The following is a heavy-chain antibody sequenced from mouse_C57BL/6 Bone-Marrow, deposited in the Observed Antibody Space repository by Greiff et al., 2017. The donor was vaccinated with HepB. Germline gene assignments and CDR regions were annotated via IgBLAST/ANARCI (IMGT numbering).Heavy chain of an antibody. Sequence: EVQRVESGEGLVKPGGSLKLSCAASGFTFSSYAMSWVRQTPEKRLEWVAYIRRGGDDIYYADTVKGRFTISRDNARNTLYLQMSSLKSEDTAMYYCTRDSYYSNFFDVWGTGTTVTVSS. CDR3: TRDSYYSNFFDV. V-gene: IGHV5-9-1*02. CDR2: IRRGGDDI. CDR1: GFTFSSYA. J-gene: IGHJ1*03. D-gene: IGHD2-5*01.